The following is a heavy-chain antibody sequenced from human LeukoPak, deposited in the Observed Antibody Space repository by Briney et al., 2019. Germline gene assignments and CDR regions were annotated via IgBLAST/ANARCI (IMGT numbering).Heavy chain of an antibody. CDR1: GGSFSGYY. J-gene: IGHJ4*02. CDR3: ARDRYYYDSSGSQFDY. CDR2: INHSGST. V-gene: IGHV4-34*01. D-gene: IGHD3-22*01. Sequence: SETLSLTCAVYGGSFSGYYWSWIRQPPGKGLEWIGEINHSGSTNYNPSLKSRVTISVDTSKNQFSLKLSSVTAADTAVYYCARDRYYYDSSGSQFDYWGQGTLVTVSS.